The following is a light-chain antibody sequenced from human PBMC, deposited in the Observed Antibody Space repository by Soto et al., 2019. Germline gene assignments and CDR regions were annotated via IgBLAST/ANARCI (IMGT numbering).Light chain of an antibody. V-gene: IGLV2-14*03. CDR1: SSDIGAFTF. J-gene: IGLJ1*01. Sequence: QSVLTQPASVSGSPGQSITISCIGTSSDIGAFTFVSWYQQHPGKVPKLMIFDVNRRPSGVSDRFSGSKSGNTASLTISGLQAEDEGDYYCSSYTSSSTHVFGSGTKVTVL. CDR3: SSYTSSSTHV. CDR2: DVN.